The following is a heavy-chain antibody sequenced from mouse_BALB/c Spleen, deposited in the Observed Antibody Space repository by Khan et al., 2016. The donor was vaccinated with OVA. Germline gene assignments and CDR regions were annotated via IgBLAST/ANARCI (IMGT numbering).Heavy chain of an antibody. J-gene: IGHJ2*01. CDR3: TRGGHGSPFDY. D-gene: IGHD1-1*01. Sequence: EVQLQQSGPELVKPGASVKIPCKASGYTFTDYNMDWVKQSHGKSLEWIGDITPNNGGTIYNQRFKGKATLTVDKYSSTAYMELRSLTSEDTAVYYCTRGGHGSPFDYWGQGTTLTVSS. V-gene: IGHV1-18*01. CDR1: GYTFTDYN. CDR2: ITPNNGGT.